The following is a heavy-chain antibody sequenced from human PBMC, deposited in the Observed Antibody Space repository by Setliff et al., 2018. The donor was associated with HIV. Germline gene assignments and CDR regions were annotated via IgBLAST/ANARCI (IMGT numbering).Heavy chain of an antibody. D-gene: IGHD6-13*01. CDR1: GYSFTSYG. CDR2: ISXXTGDP. J-gene: IGHJ6*04. V-gene: IGHV7-4-1*02. Sequence: ASVKVSCKASGYSFTSYGMNWVRQXPGXXXEWMGRISXXTGDPMYAQGFTGLFVFSFDITVNTAYLQISSLTADDSAMYYCARVSGAGTLNSFFYFMDVWGKGTAVTVSS. CDR3: ARVSGAGTLNSFFYFMDV.